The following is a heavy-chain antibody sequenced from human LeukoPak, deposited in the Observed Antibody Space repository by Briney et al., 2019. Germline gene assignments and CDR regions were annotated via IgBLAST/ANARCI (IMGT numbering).Heavy chain of an antibody. CDR3: AREAAWGNWYFDL. D-gene: IGHD3-16*01. CDR1: GFAFSRHG. J-gene: IGHJ2*01. Sequence: GGSLRLSCAASGFAFSRHGMHWVRQAPGKGLEWVAVIGDTGRAKYYADSVEGRFTASRDNPKNTLYLEMSSLRYDDTALYYCAREAAWGNWYFDLWSRGTLVTVSS. CDR2: IGDTGRAK. V-gene: IGHV3-30*03.